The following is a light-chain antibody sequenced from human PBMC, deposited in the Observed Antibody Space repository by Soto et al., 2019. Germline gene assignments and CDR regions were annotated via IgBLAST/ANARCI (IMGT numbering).Light chain of an antibody. V-gene: IGKV1-39*01. CDR2: AAS. CDR1: QTIIRY. J-gene: IGKJ3*01. CDR3: QQSYSTLFT. Sequence: DIQMTQSPSSLSAFVGDRVTITCRASQTIIRYLNWYQQKPGRAPNLLIYAASSLQSGVPSRFSGSGSGKEFTLTITSLQPEDFATYYCQQSYSTLFTFGPGTKVEIK.